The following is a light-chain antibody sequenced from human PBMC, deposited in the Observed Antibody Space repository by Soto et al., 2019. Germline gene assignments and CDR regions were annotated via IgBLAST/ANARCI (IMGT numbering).Light chain of an antibody. CDR3: QQYTHWPVMYT. J-gene: IGKJ2*01. V-gene: IGKV3-15*01. CDR1: QNVNNN. CDR2: GAS. Sequence: EIVMTQSPATLSVSPGERATLSCRASQNVNNNLAWYQQKPGQAPRLLMYGASTRATGIPARFSGSGSGTEFTLTISSLQSEDFAVYYCQQYTHWPVMYTFCQGTKLEIK.